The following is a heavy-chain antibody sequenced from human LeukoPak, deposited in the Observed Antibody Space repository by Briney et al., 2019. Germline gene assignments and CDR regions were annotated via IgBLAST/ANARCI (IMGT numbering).Heavy chain of an antibody. D-gene: IGHD5-18*01. Sequence: SETLSLTCTVSPGSISTYHWNWIRKSPGKGLECIGYMQSTGNSNYNPSLKSRVTMSVDMSRNEIVLNLSSVTAADTAVYFCARDKQHSYGRYFDHWGQGILVTVSS. V-gene: IGHV4-59*01. J-gene: IGHJ4*02. CDR3: ARDKQHSYGRYFDH. CDR2: MQSTGNS. CDR1: PGSISTYH.